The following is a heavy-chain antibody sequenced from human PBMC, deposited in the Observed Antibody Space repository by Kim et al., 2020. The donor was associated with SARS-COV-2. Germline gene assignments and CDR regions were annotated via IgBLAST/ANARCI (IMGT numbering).Heavy chain of an antibody. CDR1: GFTFSSFG. D-gene: IGHD6-13*01. CDR2: IWYDGSNK. J-gene: IGHJ4*02. CDR3: AKDHRGGWYSSSGYFDY. V-gene: IGHV3-33*06. Sequence: GGSLRLSCAASGFTFSSFGMHWVRQAPGKGLEWVAVIWYDGSNKYYADSVKGRFTISRDNSKNTLYLQMNSLRAEDTAVYYCAKDHRGGWYSSSGYFDYGGQGTLITVSS.